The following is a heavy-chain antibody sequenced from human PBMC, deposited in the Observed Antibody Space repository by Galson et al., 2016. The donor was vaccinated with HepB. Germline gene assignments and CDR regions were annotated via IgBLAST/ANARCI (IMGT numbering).Heavy chain of an antibody. CDR1: GFTFSSYG. D-gene: IGHD2-2*01. J-gene: IGHJ6*04. CDR2: ISRSGDST. CDR3: VQGSTTPAV. V-gene: IGHV3-23*01. Sequence: SLRLSCAASGFTFSSYGMHWVRQAPGKGLEVVSSISRSGDSTDYADSVKGRFTISRDNSKNTLSLQMNSLTADDAAIYYCVQGSTTPAVWGKGTPVTVSS.